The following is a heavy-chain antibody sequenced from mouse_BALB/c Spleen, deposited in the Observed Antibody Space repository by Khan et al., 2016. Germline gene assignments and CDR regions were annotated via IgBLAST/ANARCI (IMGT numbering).Heavy chain of an antibody. CDR1: GYIFTNYG. V-gene: IGHV9-3-1*01. CDR2: INTHTGDT. Sequence: LVESGPELMKPGVTVKISCKASGYIFTNYGMNWVKQVPGKGLKWMGWINTHTGDTTYTDYFKGRVVFSLETSASTAYLQINSLKIENTATYFSTPMGGYEWFDYWGQGTTLTVSS. CDR3: TPMGGYEWFDY. J-gene: IGHJ2*01. D-gene: IGHD2-14*01.